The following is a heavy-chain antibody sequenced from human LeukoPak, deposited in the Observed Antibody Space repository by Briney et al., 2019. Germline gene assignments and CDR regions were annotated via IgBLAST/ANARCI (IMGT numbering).Heavy chain of an antibody. D-gene: IGHD6-13*01. J-gene: IGHJ3*02. CDR2: INHSGST. V-gene: IGHV4-34*01. Sequence: SETLSLTCAVYGGSFSGYYWSWIRQPPGKGLEWIGEINHSGSTNYNPSLKSRVTISVDTSKNQFSLRLSSVTAADTAVYYCARANQQLDAFDIWGQGTMVTVSS. CDR1: GGSFSGYY. CDR3: ARANQQLDAFDI.